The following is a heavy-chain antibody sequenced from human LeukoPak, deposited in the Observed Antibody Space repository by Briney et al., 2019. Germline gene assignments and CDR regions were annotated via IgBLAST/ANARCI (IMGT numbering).Heavy chain of an antibody. CDR1: GGTFSSYA. CDR3: ASHLTYYDFWSGYGDAFDI. CDR2: IIPIFGTA. J-gene: IGHJ3*02. Sequence: ASVKVSCKASGGTFSSYAISWVRQAPGQGLEWMGGIIPIFGTANYAQKFQGRVTITTDESTSTAYMELSSLRSEDTAVYYCASHLTYYDFWSGYGDAFDIWGQGTMVTVSS. V-gene: IGHV1-69*05. D-gene: IGHD3-3*01.